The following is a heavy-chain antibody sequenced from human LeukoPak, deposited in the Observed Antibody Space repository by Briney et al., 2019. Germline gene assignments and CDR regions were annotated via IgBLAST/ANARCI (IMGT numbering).Heavy chain of an antibody. J-gene: IGHJ4*02. CDR3: ARTTGIAVPFDY. V-gene: IGHV3-30*04. CDR1: GFTFSSYA. Sequence: GGSLRLSCAASGFTFSSYAMHWVRQAPGKGLEWVAVISYDGGNKYYADSVKGRFTISRDNSKNTLYLQMNSLRAEDTAVYYCARTTGIAVPFDYWGQGTLVTVSS. CDR2: ISYDGGNK. D-gene: IGHD6-19*01.